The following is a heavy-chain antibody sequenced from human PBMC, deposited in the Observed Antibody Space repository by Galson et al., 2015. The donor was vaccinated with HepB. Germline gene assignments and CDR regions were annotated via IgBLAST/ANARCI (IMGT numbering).Heavy chain of an antibody. V-gene: IGHV1-69*04. Sequence: SVKVSCKASGGTFSSYTISWVRQAPGQGLEWMGRIIPILGIANYAQKFQGRVTITADKSTSTAYMELSSLRSEDTAVYYCARDASTDGSGHNYYFDYWGQGTLVTVSS. CDR3: ARDASTDGSGHNYYFDY. D-gene: IGHD3-22*01. CDR1: GGTFSSYT. CDR2: IIPILGIA. J-gene: IGHJ4*02.